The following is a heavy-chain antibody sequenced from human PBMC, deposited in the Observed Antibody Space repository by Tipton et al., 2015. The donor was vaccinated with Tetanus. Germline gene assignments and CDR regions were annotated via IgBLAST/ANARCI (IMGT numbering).Heavy chain of an antibody. CDR2: IHHSGST. D-gene: IGHD2-2*01. J-gene: IGHJ5*02. Sequence: TLSLTCTVSGGSITPYYWSWIRQSSGKGLEWIGYIHHSGSTNYNPSLKSRVTISVDTSKNQISLNLNSVTAADTAFYYCTRHVVEAVPRWFDPWGQGTLVTVSS. V-gene: IGHV4-59*08. CDR1: GGSITPYY. CDR3: TRHVVEAVPRWFDP.